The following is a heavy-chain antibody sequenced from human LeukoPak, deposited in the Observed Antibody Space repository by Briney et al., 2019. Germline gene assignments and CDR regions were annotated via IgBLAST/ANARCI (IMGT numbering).Heavy chain of an antibody. D-gene: IGHD1-7*01. CDR2: INPDGSTI. V-gene: IGHV3-74*01. Sequence: GGSLRLPCAASGFTFSNYWVHWVRQAPGKGLVWVSRINPDGSTINYADSVKGRFTISRDNAKNTLYLQMNSLRAEDTAVYYCATAGNYRFDYWGQGTLVTVSS. CDR1: GFTFSNYW. J-gene: IGHJ4*02. CDR3: ATAGNYRFDY.